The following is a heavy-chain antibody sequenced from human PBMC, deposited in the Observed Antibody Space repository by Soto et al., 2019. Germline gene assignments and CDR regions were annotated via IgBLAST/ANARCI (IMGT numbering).Heavy chain of an antibody. CDR3: AKGSSFSSWYIFDY. CDR1: GFTFSNYA. J-gene: IGHJ4*02. Sequence: GGSLRLSCAASGFTFSNYAMSWVRRAPGKGLEWVSSISISGGTTYYADSVKGRFTISRDNSKNTLYLQMNTLRAEDTAVYYCAKGSSFSSWYIFDYWGQGTLVTVSS. CDR2: ISISGGTT. D-gene: IGHD6-13*01. V-gene: IGHV3-23*01.